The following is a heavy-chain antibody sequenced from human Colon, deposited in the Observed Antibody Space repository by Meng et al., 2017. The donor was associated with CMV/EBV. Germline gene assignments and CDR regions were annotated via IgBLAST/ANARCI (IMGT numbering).Heavy chain of an antibody. CDR1: GFNVATNY. D-gene: IGHD6-19*01. J-gene: IGHJ6*02. CDR2: IYSGGST. CDR3: ARDGWLNYAYGMDV. Sequence: GESLKISCAASGFNVATNYINWVRQAPGKGLEWVSVIYSGGSTFYADSVKGRFTISRDNSKNTVYLQMNHLRVEDTAVYYCARDGWLNYAYGMDVWGQGTTVTVSS. V-gene: IGHV3-66*02.